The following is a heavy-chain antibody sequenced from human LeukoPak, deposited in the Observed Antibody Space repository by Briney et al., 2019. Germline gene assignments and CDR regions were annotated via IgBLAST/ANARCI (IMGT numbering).Heavy chain of an antibody. CDR2: INHSGST. CDR3: ARGQIVVVPAAIRRDYYFDY. J-gene: IGHJ4*02. Sequence: SETLSLTCAVYGGSFSGYYWSWIRQPPGKGLEWIGEINHSGSTNYNPSLKSRVTISVDTSKNQFSLKLSSVTAADTAVYYCARGQIVVVPAAIRRDYYFDYWGQGTLVTVSP. D-gene: IGHD2-2*02. CDR1: GGSFSGYY. V-gene: IGHV4-34*01.